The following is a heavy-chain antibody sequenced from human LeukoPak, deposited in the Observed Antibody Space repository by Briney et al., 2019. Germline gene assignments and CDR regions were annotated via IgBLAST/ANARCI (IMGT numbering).Heavy chain of an antibody. CDR1: GGSISSYY. Sequence: SKTLSLTCTVSGGSISSYYWSWIRQPPGKGLEWIGYIYYSGSTNYNPSLKSRVTISVDTSKNQFSLKLSSVTAADTAVYYCARGDSGTYGSAFDIWGEGTMVTVSS. D-gene: IGHD1-26*01. J-gene: IGHJ3*02. CDR2: IYYSGST. CDR3: ARGDSGTYGSAFDI. V-gene: IGHV4-59*01.